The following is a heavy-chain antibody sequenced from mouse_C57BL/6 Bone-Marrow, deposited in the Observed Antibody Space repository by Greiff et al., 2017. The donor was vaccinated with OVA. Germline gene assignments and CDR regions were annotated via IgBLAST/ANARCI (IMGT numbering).Heavy chain of an antibody. CDR1: GYAFSSYW. CDR2: IYPGDGDT. Sequence: VQLQQSGAELVKPGASVKISCKASGYAFSSYWMNWVKQRPGKGLEWIGQIYPGDGDTNYNGKFKGKATLTADKSSSTAYMELRSLTSEDSAVYFCARERFITPMDYWGQGTSVTVSS. V-gene: IGHV1-80*01. D-gene: IGHD1-1*01. J-gene: IGHJ4*01. CDR3: ARERFITPMDY.